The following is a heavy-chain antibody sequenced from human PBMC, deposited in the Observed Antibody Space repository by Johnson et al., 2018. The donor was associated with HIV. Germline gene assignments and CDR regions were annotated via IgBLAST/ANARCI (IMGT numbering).Heavy chain of an antibody. V-gene: IGHV3-30*19. CDR3: ARDDDYSKVRAFDI. CDR1: GFTFGIYG. D-gene: IGHD4-11*01. J-gene: IGHJ3*02. CDR2: ISYDGSNK. Sequence: QVQLVESGGGVVQPGRSLRLSCAASGFTFGIYGMHWVRQAPGKGLEWVALISYDGSNKYYADSVKGRFTISRDNAKNSLYLQMNSLRAEDTAVYYCARDDDYSKVRAFDIWGQGTMVTVSS.